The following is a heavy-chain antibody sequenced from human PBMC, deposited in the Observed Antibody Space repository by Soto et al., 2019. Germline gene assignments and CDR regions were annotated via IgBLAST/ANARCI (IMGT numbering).Heavy chain of an antibody. Sequence: LKISCKGSGYTFTNYWIGWVRQMPGKGLEWMGIIYPGDSDTKYNPSFQGQVTISADKSITTTYLRWTSLKASDTAIYYCAASIFYYGMDVWGQGTTVTVSS. CDR1: GYTFTNYW. CDR3: AASIFYYGMDV. CDR2: IYPGDSDT. J-gene: IGHJ6*02. V-gene: IGHV5-51*01.